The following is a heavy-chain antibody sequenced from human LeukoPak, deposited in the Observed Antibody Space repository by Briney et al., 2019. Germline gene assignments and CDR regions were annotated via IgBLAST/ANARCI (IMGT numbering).Heavy chain of an antibody. CDR2: IYSSGSN. D-gene: IGHD3-10*01. J-gene: IGHJ6*03. CDR1: GGSIRGYY. V-gene: IGHV4-59*01. Sequence: SETLSLTCNVSGGSIRGYYWSWIRQPPGKGLEWIGYIYSSGSNNYNPSLKSRVTMSVDTSKNQFSLKVSSVTAADTAVYYCARVFDSGSQAYFYYMDVWGKGTTVTISS. CDR3: ARVFDSGSQAYFYYMDV.